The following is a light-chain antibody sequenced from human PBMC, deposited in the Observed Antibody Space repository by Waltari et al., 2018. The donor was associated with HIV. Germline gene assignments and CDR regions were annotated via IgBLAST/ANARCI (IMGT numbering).Light chain of an antibody. CDR2: AVN. CDR3: SSFSDNNRIV. V-gene: IGLV2-8*01. CDR1: SSDVGGYNS. Sequence: QSALTQPPSASGSPGQSVAISCTGTSSDVGGYNSVSWHQQHPGKAPKLLIYAVNKRPSGCPDRFAGSKSGNTASLTVSGLQVDDEADYYCSSFSDNNRIVFGTGTRVTVL. J-gene: IGLJ1*01.